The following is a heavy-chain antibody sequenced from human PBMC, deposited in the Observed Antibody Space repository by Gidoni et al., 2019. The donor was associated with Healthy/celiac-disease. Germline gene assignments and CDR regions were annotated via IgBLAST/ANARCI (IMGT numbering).Heavy chain of an antibody. CDR2: IYSGGST. CDR3: ASGGRDPSTSSMYYYDSSGYYFDY. V-gene: IGHV3-53*01. D-gene: IGHD3-22*01. CDR1: GFTVSRNY. J-gene: IGHJ4*02. Sequence: EVQLVESGGGLIQHGGSLRLSCAASGFTVSRNYMSWVRQAPGKGLEWVSVIYSGGSTYYADSVNGRFTISRDNSKNTLYLQMNSLRAEDTAVYYCASGGRDPSTSSMYYYDSSGYYFDYWGQGTLVTVSS.